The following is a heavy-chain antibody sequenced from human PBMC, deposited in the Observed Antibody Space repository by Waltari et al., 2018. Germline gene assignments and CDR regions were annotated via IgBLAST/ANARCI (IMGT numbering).Heavy chain of an antibody. CDR2: IYYSGST. Sequence: QVQLQESGPGLVKPSQTLSLTCTVSGGSISTGDYYWRWFRQPPGKGLEWIGYIYYSGSTYYNPSLKSRVTISVDTSKNQFSLKLSSVTAADTAVYYCLRGKDYYYYMDVWGKGTTVTVSS. CDR3: LRGKDYYYYMDV. V-gene: IGHV4-30-4*08. D-gene: IGHD6-13*01. CDR1: GGSISTGDYY. J-gene: IGHJ6*03.